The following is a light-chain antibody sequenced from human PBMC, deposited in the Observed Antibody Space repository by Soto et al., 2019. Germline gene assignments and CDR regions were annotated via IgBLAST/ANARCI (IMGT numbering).Light chain of an antibody. J-gene: IGLJ3*02. V-gene: IGLV1-40*01. Sequence: QSVLTQPPSVSGAPGQRVTIACTGSNSNIGAGYDVHWYRHFPGAAPKLLLSGNSHRPSGVPDRFSGSKSGTSASLAITGLQAEDEADYYCSSYTSFRPWVFGGGTQLTVL. CDR1: NSNIGAGYD. CDR3: SSYTSFRPWV. CDR2: GNS.